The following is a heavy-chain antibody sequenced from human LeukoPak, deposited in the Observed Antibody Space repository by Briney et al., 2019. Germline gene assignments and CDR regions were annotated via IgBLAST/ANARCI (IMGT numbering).Heavy chain of an antibody. Sequence: GGSLRLSCAASGFTFSSYSMNWVRQAPGKGLEWVSSISSSSSYIYYADSVKGRFTISRDNAKNSLYLQVNSLRAEDTAVYYCARSCSSGWQFFDYWGQGTLVTVSS. CDR1: GFTFSSYS. J-gene: IGHJ4*02. CDR2: ISSSSSYI. CDR3: ARSCSSGWQFFDY. D-gene: IGHD6-19*01. V-gene: IGHV3-21*01.